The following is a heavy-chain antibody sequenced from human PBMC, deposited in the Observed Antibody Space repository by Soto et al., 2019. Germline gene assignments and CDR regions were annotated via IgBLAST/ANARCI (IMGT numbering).Heavy chain of an antibody. CDR3: AKARGHTYGELDY. CDR2: ISGGGDIT. Sequence: QLLESGGGLVQPGGSLRLSCVASGFTFSRYLITWVRQAPGKGLEWVSGISGGGDITDYADSVRGRFTISRDNSKNTLYLQMGGLRVEDTALYYCAKARGHTYGELDYWGQGTLVTVSS. CDR1: GFTFSRYL. V-gene: IGHV3-23*01. J-gene: IGHJ4*02. D-gene: IGHD5-18*01.